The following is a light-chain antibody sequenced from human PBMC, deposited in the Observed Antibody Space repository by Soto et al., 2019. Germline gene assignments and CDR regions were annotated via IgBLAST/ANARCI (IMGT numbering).Light chain of an antibody. CDR3: LQDYNYPWT. V-gene: IGKV1-6*01. CDR2: AAS. Sequence: AIQMYQTPSSLSATVGDRVTISCRASQGIRNDLGWYQQKPGKAPKLLIYAASSLQSGVPSRFSGSGSGTDFTLTISSLQPEDFATYYCLQDYNYPWTFGQGTKVDIK. CDR1: QGIRND. J-gene: IGKJ1*01.